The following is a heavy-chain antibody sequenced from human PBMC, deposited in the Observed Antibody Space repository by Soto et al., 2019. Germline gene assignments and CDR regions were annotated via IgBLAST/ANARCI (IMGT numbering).Heavy chain of an antibody. CDR1: KFTFNSYT. D-gene: IGHD3-3*01. V-gene: IGHV3-21*01. CDR3: ARTNGTIFGVVIPFDY. CDR2: ISSSSSYI. Sequence: PGGSLRLSCAASKFTFNSYTMNWVRQAPGKGLEWVSSISSSSSYIYYADSVKGRFTISRDNAKNSLYLQMNSLRAEDTAVYYCARTNGTIFGVVIPFDYWGQGTLVTVSS. J-gene: IGHJ4*02.